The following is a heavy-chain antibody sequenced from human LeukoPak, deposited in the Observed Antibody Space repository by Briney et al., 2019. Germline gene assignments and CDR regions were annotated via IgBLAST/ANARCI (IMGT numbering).Heavy chain of an antibody. CDR3: ARHKYSSGWPPEGAFDI. CDR2: IYHSGST. CDR1: AYSINSDYY. Sequence: PSETLSLTCTVSAYSINSDYYWGWIRQPPGKGLEWIGSIYHSGSTYYNPSLRSRLTISVDTSKNQFSLKLSSETAADTAVYYCARHKYSSGWPPEGAFDIWGQGTMVTVSS. D-gene: IGHD6-19*01. V-gene: IGHV4-38-2*02. J-gene: IGHJ3*02.